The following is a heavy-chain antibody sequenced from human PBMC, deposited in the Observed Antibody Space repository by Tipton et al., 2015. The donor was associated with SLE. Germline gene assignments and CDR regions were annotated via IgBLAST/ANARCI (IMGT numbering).Heavy chain of an antibody. V-gene: IGHV1-69*05. CDR3: ARDSSVTGYYYYYGMDV. Sequence: QSGPEVKKPGSSVKVSCKASGGTFSSYAISWVRQAPGQGLEWMGGIIPIFGTANYAQKFQGRVTITTDESTSTAYMELRSLRSDDTAVYYCARDSSVTGYYYYYGMDVWGQGTTVTVSS. J-gene: IGHJ6*02. CDR2: IIPIFGTA. D-gene: IGHD6-19*01. CDR1: GGTFSSYA.